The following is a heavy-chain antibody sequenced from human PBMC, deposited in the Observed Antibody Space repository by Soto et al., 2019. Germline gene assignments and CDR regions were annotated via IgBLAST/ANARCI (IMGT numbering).Heavy chain of an antibody. CDR1: GGSVSSGNYY. CDR3: ATASPVVTDV. Sequence: SETLSLTCTVSGGSVSSGNYYWSWIRQPPGKGLEWIGYFYYTGSTNYNPSLKSRVTISIDASKNQFSLRLSSVTAADTAVYYCATASPVVTDVWGQGTTVTVSS. V-gene: IGHV4-61*01. D-gene: IGHD5-18*01. J-gene: IGHJ6*02. CDR2: FYYTGST.